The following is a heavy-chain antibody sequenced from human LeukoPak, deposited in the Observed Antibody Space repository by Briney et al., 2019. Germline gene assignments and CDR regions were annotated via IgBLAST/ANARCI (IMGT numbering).Heavy chain of an antibody. CDR1: GYTFTSYG. CDR2: INSNSGDT. V-gene: IGHV1-2*02. Sequence: ASVKVSCKASGYTFTSYGISWVRQAPGQGLEWMGWINSNSGDTNYAQKFQGRVTMTRDTSISTAYMELSRLRSDDTAVFYWAISNDYYDSSGYYSYPFDIWGQGTMVTVSS. D-gene: IGHD3-22*01. CDR3: AISNDYYDSSGYYSYPFDI. J-gene: IGHJ3*02.